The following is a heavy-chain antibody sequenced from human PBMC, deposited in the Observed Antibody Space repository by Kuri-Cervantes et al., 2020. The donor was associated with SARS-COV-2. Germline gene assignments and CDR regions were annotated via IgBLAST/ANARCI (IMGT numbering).Heavy chain of an antibody. J-gene: IGHJ4*02. V-gene: IGHV3-13*03. CDR1: GFTFSSYD. Sequence: GGSLRLSCAACGFTFSSYDMHWVRQATGKGLEWVSAIGTAGDTYYPGSVKGQFTISRENAKNSLYLQMNSLRAGDTAVYYCARGKQQLVPHYFDYWGQGTLVTVSS. D-gene: IGHD6-13*01. CDR3: ARGKQQLVPHYFDY. CDR2: IGTAGDT.